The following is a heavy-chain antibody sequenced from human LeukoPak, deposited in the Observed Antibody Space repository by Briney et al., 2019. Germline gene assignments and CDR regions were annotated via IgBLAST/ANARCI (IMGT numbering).Heavy chain of an antibody. J-gene: IGHJ6*03. CDR3: ARGRPNSSGWYPYYYYYMDV. D-gene: IGHD6-19*01. CDR1: GGSFSGYY. CDR2: INHSGST. Sequence: SETLSLTCAVYGGSFSGYYWSWIRQPPGKGLEWIGEINHSGSTNYNPSLKSRVTISVDTSKNQFSLKLSSVTAADTAVYYCARGRPNSSGWYPYYYYYMDVWGKGTTVTISS. V-gene: IGHV4-34*01.